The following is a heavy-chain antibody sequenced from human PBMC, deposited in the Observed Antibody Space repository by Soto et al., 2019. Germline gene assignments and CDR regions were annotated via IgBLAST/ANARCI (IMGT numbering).Heavy chain of an antibody. D-gene: IGHD6-6*01. CDR1: GGSLSGYY. Sequence: SETLSLTCAVYGGSLSGYYWSWIRQPPGKGLEWIGEINHSGSTNYNPSLKSRVTISVDMSKNQFSLKLSSVTAADTAVYYCARAGRYSSSWRGRNFDYWGQGTLVTVSS. J-gene: IGHJ4*02. V-gene: IGHV4-34*01. CDR3: ARAGRYSSSWRGRNFDY. CDR2: INHSGST.